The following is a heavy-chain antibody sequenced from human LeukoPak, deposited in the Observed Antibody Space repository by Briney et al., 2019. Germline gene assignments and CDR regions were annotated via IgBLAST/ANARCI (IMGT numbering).Heavy chain of an antibody. CDR2: ISDSSSTI. CDR1: GFTFSTYS. J-gene: IGHJ4*02. Sequence: GGSLRLSCAACGFTFSTYSMICVRQAPGEGLEWVSYISDSSSTIYYADSVKGRFTISRDNAKNSLYLQMNSLRAEDTAVYYCARDGAHGPLSGVVTYFDYWGQGTLVTVSS. V-gene: IGHV3-48*01. CDR3: ARDGAHGPLSGVVTYFDY. D-gene: IGHD3-3*01.